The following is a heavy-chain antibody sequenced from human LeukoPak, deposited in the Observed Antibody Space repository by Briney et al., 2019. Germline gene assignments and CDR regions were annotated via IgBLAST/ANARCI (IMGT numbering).Heavy chain of an antibody. Sequence: PGGSLRLSCAASGFTVSSNYMSWVRQAPGKGLEWVSVIYSGGSTYYADSVKGRFTISRDNSKNTLYLQMNSLRAEDTAVYYCARENVDTAMVYYFDYWGQGTPVTVSS. J-gene: IGHJ4*02. CDR1: GFTVSSNY. CDR3: ARENVDTAMVYYFDY. V-gene: IGHV3-53*01. D-gene: IGHD5-18*01. CDR2: IYSGGST.